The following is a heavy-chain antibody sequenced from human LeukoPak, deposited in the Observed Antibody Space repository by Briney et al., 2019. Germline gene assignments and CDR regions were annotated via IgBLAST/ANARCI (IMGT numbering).Heavy chain of an antibody. Sequence: PSETLSLTCTVSGGSISSGSYYWSWIRQPAGKGLEWIGRIYASGSTNYNPSLKSRVTISVDTSKNQFSLKLSSVTAADTAVYYCARDPRGIAAAGTNAFDIWGQGTMVTVSS. CDR1: GGSISSGSYY. CDR2: IYASGST. J-gene: IGHJ3*02. CDR3: ARDPRGIAAAGTNAFDI. D-gene: IGHD6-13*01. V-gene: IGHV4-61*02.